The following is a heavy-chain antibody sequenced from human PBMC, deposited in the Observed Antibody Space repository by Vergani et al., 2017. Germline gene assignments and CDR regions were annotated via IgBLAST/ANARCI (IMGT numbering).Heavy chain of an antibody. V-gene: IGHV4-30-4*08. J-gene: IGHJ6*02. CDR2: IYYSGST. D-gene: IGHD1-26*01. CDR1: GGSISSGDYH. Sequence: QVQLQESGPGLVKPSQTLSLTCTVSGGSISSGDYHWSWICQPPGEGPEWFGYIYYSGSTYYNPSVKSRVTISVVTSKNQFSLKLNSVTAADTAVYYCARASGSYPYYYGMDVWGRGTTVTVSS. CDR3: ARASGSYPYYYGMDV.